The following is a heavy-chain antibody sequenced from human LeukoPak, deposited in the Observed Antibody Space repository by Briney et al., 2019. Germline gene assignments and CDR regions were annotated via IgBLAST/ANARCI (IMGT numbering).Heavy chain of an antibody. CDR3: ARVRDNYGDYYFDY. J-gene: IGHJ4*02. CDR2: ISSSSSYI. D-gene: IGHD4-17*01. Sequence: GGSLRLSCAASGFTFSSYSMNWVRQAPGKGLEWVSSISSSSSYIYYADSVKGRFTISRDNAKNSLYLQMNSLRAEDTALYYCARVRDNYGDYYFDYWGQGTLVTVSS. V-gene: IGHV3-21*04. CDR1: GFTFSSYS.